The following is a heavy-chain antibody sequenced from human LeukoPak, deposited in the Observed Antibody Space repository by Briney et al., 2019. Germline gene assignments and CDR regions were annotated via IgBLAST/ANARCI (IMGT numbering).Heavy chain of an antibody. J-gene: IGHJ4*02. CDR2: ISYDGSNK. CDR1: GFTFSSYG. V-gene: IGHV3-30*03. D-gene: IGHD2-2*01. Sequence: AGGSLRLSCAASGFTFSSYGMHWVRQAPGKGLEWVAVISYDGSNKYYAGSVKGRFTISRDNSKNTLYLQMNSLRAEDTAVYYCASLYCSSTSCPLRDFDYWGQGTLVTVSS. CDR3: ASLYCSSTSCPLRDFDY.